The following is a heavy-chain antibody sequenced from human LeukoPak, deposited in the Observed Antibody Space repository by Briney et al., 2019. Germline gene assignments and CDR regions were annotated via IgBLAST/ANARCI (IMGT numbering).Heavy chain of an antibody. D-gene: IGHD5-24*01. V-gene: IGHV4-39*07. CDR3: ARGRWLQPFDY. CDR2: IYYSGST. J-gene: IGHJ4*02. CDR1: GVSISSSSYY. Sequence: SETLSLTCTVSGVSISSSSYYWGWIRQPPGKGLEWIGSIYYSGSTYYNPSLKSRVTISVDTSKNQFSLKLCSVTAADTAVYYCARGRWLQPFDYWGQGTLVTVSS.